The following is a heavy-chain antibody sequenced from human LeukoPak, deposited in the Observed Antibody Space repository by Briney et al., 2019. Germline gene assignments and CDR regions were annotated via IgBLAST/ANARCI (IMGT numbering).Heavy chain of an antibody. CDR2: INPNSGGT. J-gene: IGHJ4*02. CDR3: ARETEVFQFDY. V-gene: IGHV1-2*06. D-gene: IGHD3-3*01. CDR1: GYTFTGYY. Sequence: ASVKVSCKASGYTFTGYYMHWVRQAPGQGLEWMGRINPNSGGTNYAQEFQGRVTMTRDTSISTGYMELSRLRSDDTAVYYCARETEVFQFDYWGQGTLVTVSS.